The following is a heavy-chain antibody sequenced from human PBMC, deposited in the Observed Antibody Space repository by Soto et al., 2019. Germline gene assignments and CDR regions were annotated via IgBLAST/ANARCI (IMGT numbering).Heavy chain of an antibody. CDR1: GFSLSTRRVG. D-gene: IGHD6-13*01. CDR3: AHSTYSSSWYGDAFDI. CDR2: IYWDDDK. J-gene: IGHJ3*02. Sequence: QITLKESGPTLVKPTQTLTLTCTFSGFSLSTRRVGVGWIRQPPGKALEWLALIYWDDDKRYSPSLKSRLTITKDTSKNLVVLTMTNMGPVDTATYYCAHSTYSSSWYGDAFDIWGQGTMVTVSS. V-gene: IGHV2-5*02.